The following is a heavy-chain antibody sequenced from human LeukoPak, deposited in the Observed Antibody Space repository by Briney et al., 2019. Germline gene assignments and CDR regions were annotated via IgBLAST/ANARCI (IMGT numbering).Heavy chain of an antibody. V-gene: IGHV4-39*01. CDR3: ARIMDV. CDR1: GGSISSYY. Sequence: SETLSLTCTVSGGSISSYYWGWIRQPPGKGLEWIGSIYYSGSTYSNPSLKSRVTMSVDTSRNQFSLNLSSVTAADTAVYYCARIMDVWGQGTTVTVSS. J-gene: IGHJ6*02. CDR2: IYYSGST.